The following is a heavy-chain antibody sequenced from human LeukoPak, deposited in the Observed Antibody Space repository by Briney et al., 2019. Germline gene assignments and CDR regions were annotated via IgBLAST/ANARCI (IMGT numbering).Heavy chain of an antibody. J-gene: IGHJ4*02. D-gene: IGHD3-10*01. CDR2: IYYSGST. CDR1: GGSISSGDYY. V-gene: IGHV4-30-4*01. CDR3: ARDRPGYYGSGSYFGY. Sequence: SETLSLTCTVSGGSISSGDYYWSWIRQPPGKGLEWIGYIYYSGSTYYNPSLKSRVTISVDTPKNQFSLKLSSVTAADTAVYYCARDRPGYYGSGSYFGYWGQGTLVTVSS.